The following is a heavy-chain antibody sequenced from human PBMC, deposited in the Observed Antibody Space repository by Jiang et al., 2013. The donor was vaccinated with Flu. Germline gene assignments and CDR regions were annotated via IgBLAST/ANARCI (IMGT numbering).Heavy chain of an antibody. J-gene: IGHJ4*02. Sequence: IYYAGNTNHNPSLKSRVTISVDTSKNQVSLNLTSVTAADTAVYYCARGWFSGSYTIDYWGQGTLVTVSS. CDR3: ARGWFSGSYTIDY. V-gene: IGHV4-59*09. CDR2: IYYAGNT. D-gene: IGHD1-26*01.